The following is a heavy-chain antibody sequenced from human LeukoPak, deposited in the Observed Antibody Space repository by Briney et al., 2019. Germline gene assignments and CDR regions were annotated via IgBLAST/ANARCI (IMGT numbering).Heavy chain of an antibody. Sequence: GGSLRLSCAAPGFTFSSYWLSWVRQAPGKGLEWVATMSPDGTQKYYVDSVEGRFAVSRDNARNSLYLQMNSLRAEDAAVYYCARYFTAVASTVRLDYWGQGTLVTVSS. CDR1: GFTFSSYW. CDR3: ARYFTAVASTVRLDY. J-gene: IGHJ4*02. V-gene: IGHV3-7*03. D-gene: IGHD6-19*01. CDR2: MSPDGTQK.